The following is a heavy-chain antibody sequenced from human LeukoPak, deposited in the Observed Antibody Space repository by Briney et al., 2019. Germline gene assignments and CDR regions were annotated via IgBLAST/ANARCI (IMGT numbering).Heavy chain of an antibody. D-gene: IGHD6-13*01. J-gene: IGHJ6*02. CDR3: ARVPIAAAGTDYYYGMDV. Sequence: GASVKVSCKASGYTCTSYDINWVRQATGQGLEWMGWMNPNSGNTGYAQKFQGRVTMTRNTSISTAYMELSSLRSEDTAVYYCARVPIAAAGTDYYYGMDVWGQGTTVTVSS. CDR1: GYTCTSYD. V-gene: IGHV1-8*01. CDR2: MNPNSGNT.